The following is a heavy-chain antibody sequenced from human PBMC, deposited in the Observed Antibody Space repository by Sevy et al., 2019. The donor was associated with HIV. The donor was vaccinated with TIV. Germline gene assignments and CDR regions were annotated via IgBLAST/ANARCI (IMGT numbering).Heavy chain of an antibody. Sequence: SETLSITCTVSGVSISNYYWAWIRQPPGKGLECVGFSGSTNYNPSLKSRVTTSVDTSKNHFSLKLSSVTVADTAIYYCARGGPNQHQLDYFDYWGQGTLVTVSS. CDR3: ARGGPNQHQLDYFDY. CDR2: SGST. V-gene: IGHV4-59*01. J-gene: IGHJ4*02. CDR1: GVSISNYY. D-gene: IGHD6-13*01.